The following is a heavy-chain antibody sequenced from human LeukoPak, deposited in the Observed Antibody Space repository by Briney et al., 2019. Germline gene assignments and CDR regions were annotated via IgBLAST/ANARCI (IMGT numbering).Heavy chain of an antibody. CDR3: ALLAVASDFDY. CDR2: ISSSGSTM. V-gene: IGHV3-11*04. D-gene: IGHD6-19*01. CDR1: GFTFSDYY. J-gene: IGHJ4*02. Sequence: GGSLRLSCAASGFTFSDYYMSWIRQAPGKGLEWVSYISSSGSTMYYADSVKGRSTISRDDAKTSLFLQMNSLRAEDTAVYYCALLAVASDFDYWGQGTLVTVSS.